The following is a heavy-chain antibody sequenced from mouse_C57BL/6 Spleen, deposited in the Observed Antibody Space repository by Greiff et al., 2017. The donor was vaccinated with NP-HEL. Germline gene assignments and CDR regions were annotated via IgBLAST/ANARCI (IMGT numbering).Heavy chain of an antibody. CDR3: ARDWERYFDY. J-gene: IGHJ2*01. CDR2: ISSGSSTI. D-gene: IGHD4-1*01. V-gene: IGHV5-17*01. CDR1: GFTFSDYG. Sequence: DVKLVESGGGLVKPGGSLKLSCAASGFTFSDYGMHWVRQAPEKGLEWVAYISSGSSTIYYADTVKGRFTISRDNAKNTLFLQMTSLRSEDTAMYYCARDWERYFDYWGQGTTLTVSS.